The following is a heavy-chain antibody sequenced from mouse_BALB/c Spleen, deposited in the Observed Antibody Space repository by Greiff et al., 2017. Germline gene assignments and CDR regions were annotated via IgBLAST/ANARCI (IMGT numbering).Heavy chain of an antibody. D-gene: IGHD2-4*01. Sequence: DVQLQESGPGLVKPSQSLSLTCSVTGYSITSGYYWNWIRQFPGNKLEWMGYISYDGSNNYNPSLKNRISITRDTSKNQFFLKLNSVTTEDTATYYCARYYYDYGMDYWGQGTSVTVSS. CDR2: ISYDGSN. CDR1: GYSITSGYY. J-gene: IGHJ4*01. V-gene: IGHV3-6*02. CDR3: ARYYYDYGMDY.